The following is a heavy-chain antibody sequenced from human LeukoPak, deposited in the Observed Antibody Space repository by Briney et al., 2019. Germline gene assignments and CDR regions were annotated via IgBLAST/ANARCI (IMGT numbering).Heavy chain of an antibody. D-gene: IGHD6-13*01. J-gene: IGHJ4*02. V-gene: IGHV3-30*18. CDR1: GFTFSSYG. CDR2: ISYDGSDK. Sequence: GGSLRLSCAASGFTFSSYGMHWVRQAPGKGLEWVAVISYDGSDKNYADSVKGRFTISRDNSKNTPYLQMNSLRDEDTAVYYCAKDCSSTWYYLDYWGQGTLVTVSS. CDR3: AKDCSSTWYYLDY.